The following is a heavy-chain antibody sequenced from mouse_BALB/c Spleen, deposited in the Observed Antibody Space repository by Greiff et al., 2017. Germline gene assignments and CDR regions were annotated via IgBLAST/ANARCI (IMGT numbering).Heavy chain of an antibody. CDR1: GFTFSSYA. CDR3: ARPYDWFAY. D-gene: IGHD2-14*01. Sequence: EVQRVESGGGLVQPGGSLKLSCAASGFTFSSYAMSWVRQSPEKRLEWVAEISSGGSYTYYPDTVTGRFTISRDNAKNTLYLEMSSLRSEDTAMYYCARPYDWFAYWGQGTLVTVSA. V-gene: IGHV5-9-4*01. CDR2: ISSGGSYT. J-gene: IGHJ3*01.